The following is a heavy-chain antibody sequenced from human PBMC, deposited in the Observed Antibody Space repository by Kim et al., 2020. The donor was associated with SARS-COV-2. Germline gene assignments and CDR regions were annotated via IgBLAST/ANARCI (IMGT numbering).Heavy chain of an antibody. CDR3: VRGGGRVFDI. CDR1: GFTFSSYW. D-gene: IGHD2-15*01. V-gene: IGHV3-7*04. CDR2: IKQDGSDK. J-gene: IGHJ3*02. Sequence: GGSLRLSCAASGFTFSSYWMSWVRQAPGKGLEWVANIKQDGSDKKYVDSMKGRFTISRDNAKNSLYLQMNSLRAEDTAVYYCVRGGGRVFDIWGRGTMVTVSP.